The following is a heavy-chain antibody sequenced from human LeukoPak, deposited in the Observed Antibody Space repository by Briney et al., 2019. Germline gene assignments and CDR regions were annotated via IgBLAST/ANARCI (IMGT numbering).Heavy chain of an antibody. CDR2: IDKKDKGYATAT. CDR1: GFTFSGSA. Sequence: GGSLRLSCAASGFTFSGSAIHWVRQSSGKGLEWVGQIDKKDKGYATATAYAASVKGRFTISRDDSINTAYLQMKSLKTEDAALYYCTRDSGTYNWFDPWGQGTLVAVSS. V-gene: IGHV3-73*01. D-gene: IGHD1-26*01. J-gene: IGHJ5*02. CDR3: TRDSGTYNWFDP.